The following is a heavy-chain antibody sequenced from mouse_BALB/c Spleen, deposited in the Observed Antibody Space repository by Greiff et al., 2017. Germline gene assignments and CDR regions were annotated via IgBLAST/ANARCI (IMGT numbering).Heavy chain of an antibody. D-gene: IGHD2-1*01. CDR3: ARKWVYGNYAMDY. CDR2: IWSGGST. J-gene: IGHJ4*01. Sequence: VKVVESGPGLVQPSQSLSITCTVSGFSLTSYGVHWVRQSPGKGLEWLGVIWSGGSTDYNAAFISRLSISKDNSKSQVFFKMNSLQANDTAIYYCARKWVYGNYAMDYWGQGTSVTVSS. V-gene: IGHV2-2*02. CDR1: GFSLTSYG.